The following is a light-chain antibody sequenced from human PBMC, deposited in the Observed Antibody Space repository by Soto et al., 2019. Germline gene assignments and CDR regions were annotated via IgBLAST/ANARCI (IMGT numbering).Light chain of an antibody. J-gene: IGLJ3*02. CDR3: AAWDDSLNGWV. CDR2: SNN. V-gene: IGLV1-44*01. Sequence: QSVLTQPTSASGTPGQRVTISCSGSSSNIGSNTINWYQQLPGTAPKLLIYSNNQRPSGVPDRFSGSKSGTSASLAISGLQSEDEAKYYCAAWDDSLNGWVFGGGTKVTVL. CDR1: SSNIGSNT.